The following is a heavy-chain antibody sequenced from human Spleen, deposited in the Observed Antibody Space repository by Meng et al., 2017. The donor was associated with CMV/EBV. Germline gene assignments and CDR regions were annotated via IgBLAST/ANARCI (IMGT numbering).Heavy chain of an antibody. Sequence: SVKVSCKASGGTFSSYTISWVRQASGQGLEWMGRIIPILGIANYAQKFQGRVTITADKSTSTAYMELSSLRSEDTAVYYCARGAFNDFWSGLPHYNWGQGTLVTVSS. J-gene: IGHJ4*02. CDR3: ARGAFNDFWSGLPHYN. CDR2: IIPILGIA. D-gene: IGHD3-3*01. CDR1: GGTFSSYT. V-gene: IGHV1-69*02.